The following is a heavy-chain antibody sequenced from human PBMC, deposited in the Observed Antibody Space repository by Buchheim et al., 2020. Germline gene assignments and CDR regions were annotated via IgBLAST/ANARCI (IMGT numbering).Heavy chain of an antibody. V-gene: IGHV4-34*01. CDR1: GGSFSGYY. J-gene: IGHJ4*02. Sequence: QMQLQQWGAGLLKPSETLSLTCAVYGGSFSGYYWSWIRQPPGKGLEWIGEMNHSGSTNYNPSLKSRVTISEDTSKNQFSLKLSSVTAADTAVYYCARGLPSYGSGSQRPPRDWGQGTL. CDR3: ARGLPSYGSGSQRPPRD. CDR2: MNHSGST. D-gene: IGHD3-10*01.